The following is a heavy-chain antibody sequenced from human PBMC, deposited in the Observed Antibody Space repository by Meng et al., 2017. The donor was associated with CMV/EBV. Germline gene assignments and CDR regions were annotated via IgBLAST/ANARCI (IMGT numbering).Heavy chain of an antibody. CDR2: IKNKVRGATT. CDR1: GFSFSSPW. J-gene: IGHJ4*02. D-gene: IGHD4-17*01. Sequence: LSFSGSGFSFSSPWMNWVRQAPGKGLEWVGRIKNKVRGATTDYAAPVKGRFTISRDDSKNMLYLQMDSLKTEDTAVYYCTTEDYGLVDWGQGTLVTVSS. CDR3: TTEDYGLVD. V-gene: IGHV3-15*07.